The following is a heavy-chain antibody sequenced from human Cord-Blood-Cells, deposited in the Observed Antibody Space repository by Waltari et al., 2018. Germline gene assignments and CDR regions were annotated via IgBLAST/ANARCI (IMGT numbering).Heavy chain of an antibody. V-gene: IGHV2-26*01. CDR2: TFSNDEK. CDR1: GFSLSNARMG. J-gene: IGHJ6*02. D-gene: IGHD4-4*01. Sequence: QVTLKETGPVLVKPTETLTLTCTVSGFSLSNARMGVSWIRQPPGKALEWLAHTFSNDEKAYGTALKGMLTSSTDTSKSQVVLTMTNMDPVDTATYYCARIRGSGMGNYPYYYYYGMDVWGQGTTVTVSS. CDR3: ARIRGSGMGNYPYYYYYGMDV.